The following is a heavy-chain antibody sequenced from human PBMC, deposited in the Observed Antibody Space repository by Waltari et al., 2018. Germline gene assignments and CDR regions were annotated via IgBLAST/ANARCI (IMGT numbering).Heavy chain of an antibody. CDR3: ATGLGDSISASRPFEI. D-gene: IGHD3-3*02. CDR2: VDAEDGQT. CDR1: GYTLSDYY. V-gene: IGHV1-69-2*01. J-gene: IGHJ3*02. Sequence: EVRLLQSGAEVKKPGTTFKISCRLSGYTLSDYYIHWIQQAPGKGLQWMGLVDAEDGQTIYAEALQGRISMTADSSRKTVYMELTSLTSDDSAVYYCATGLGDSISASRPFEIWGQGTVITVSS.